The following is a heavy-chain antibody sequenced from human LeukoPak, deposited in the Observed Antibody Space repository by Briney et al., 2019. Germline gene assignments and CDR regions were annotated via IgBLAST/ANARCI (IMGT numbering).Heavy chain of an antibody. J-gene: IGHJ4*02. CDR3: VRQERPDFDY. CDR2: AYYRSKWPI. Sequence: QTLSLTCVISGDSVSGSSVAWNWIRQSPARGLEWLGRAYYRSKWPIDYDVSVKGRITISPDTSKNQLSLQLNSVTPEDTAVYYCVRQERPDFDYWGQGTLVTVS. CDR1: GDSVSGSSVA. V-gene: IGHV6-1*01.